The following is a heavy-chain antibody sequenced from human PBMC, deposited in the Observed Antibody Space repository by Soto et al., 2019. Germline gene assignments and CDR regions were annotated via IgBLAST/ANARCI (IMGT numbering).Heavy chain of an antibody. CDR1: GFTFSSYG. J-gene: IGHJ4*02. V-gene: IGHV3-30*18. CDR3: AKEKGSGWHFDY. CDR2: ISYDGSNK. D-gene: IGHD6-19*01. Sequence: QVQLVESGGGVVQPGRSLRLSCAASGFTFSSYGMHWVRQAPGKGLEWVAVISYDGSNKYYADSVKGRFTISRDNSKNTLYRQMNSLRAEDTAVYYCAKEKGSGWHFDYWGKGTLVTVSS.